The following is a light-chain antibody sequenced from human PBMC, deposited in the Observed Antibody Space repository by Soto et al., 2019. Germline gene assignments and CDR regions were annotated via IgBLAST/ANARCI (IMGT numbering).Light chain of an antibody. CDR2: DVS. J-gene: IGLJ2*01. CDR1: SSDVGGYDS. CDR3: SSYTSSSSVV. Sequence: QAVVTQPASVSGSPGQSLTISCTGTSSDVGGYDSVSWYQHHPGKAPRLMIYDVSNRPSGISNRFSASKSGNTASLTISGLQAEDEANYYCSSYTSSSSVVFGGGTKLTVL. V-gene: IGLV2-14*03.